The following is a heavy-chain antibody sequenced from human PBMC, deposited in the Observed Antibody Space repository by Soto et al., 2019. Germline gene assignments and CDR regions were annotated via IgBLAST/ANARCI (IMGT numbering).Heavy chain of an antibody. CDR1: EFTFSNYA. CDR3: AKVSSGWYDDAFDI. D-gene: IGHD6-19*01. Sequence: PGGSLRLSCAASEFTFSNYAMSWVRQAPGKGLEWVANMNQDGSEINYLDSVKGRFTISRDNSKNTLYLQMNSLRAEDTAVYYCAKVSSGWYDDAFDIWGQGTMVTVSS. CDR2: MNQDGSEI. V-gene: IGHV3-7*03. J-gene: IGHJ3*02.